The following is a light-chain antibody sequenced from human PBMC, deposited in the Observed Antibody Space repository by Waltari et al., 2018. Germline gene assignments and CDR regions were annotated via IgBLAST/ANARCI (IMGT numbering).Light chain of an antibody. CDR2: DAS. CDR3: QQNRDWPLT. Sequence: EIVLTQSPATLSLSPGERATLSCRASQSVNNFLGWYQQKPGQAPRLLIFDASNGAAGIPARFSGSGSRTDFTLTISSLEPEDFAVYYCQQNRDWPLTFGGGTRVEIK. V-gene: IGKV3-11*01. J-gene: IGKJ4*01. CDR1: QSVNNF.